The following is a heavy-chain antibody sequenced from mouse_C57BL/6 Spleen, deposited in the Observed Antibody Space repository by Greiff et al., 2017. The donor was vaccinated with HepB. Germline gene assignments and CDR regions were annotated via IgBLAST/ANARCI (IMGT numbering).Heavy chain of an antibody. D-gene: IGHD2-3*01. CDR1: GFTFSDYG. CDR2: ISSGSSTI. V-gene: IGHV5-17*01. CDR3: ARNGYYVPFDY. Sequence: DVMLVESGGGLVKPGGSLKLSCAASGFTFSDYGMHWVRQAPEKGLEWVAYISSGSSTIYYADTVKGRFTISRDNAKNTLFLQMTSLRSEDTAMYYCARNGYYVPFDYWGQGTTLTVSS. J-gene: IGHJ2*01.